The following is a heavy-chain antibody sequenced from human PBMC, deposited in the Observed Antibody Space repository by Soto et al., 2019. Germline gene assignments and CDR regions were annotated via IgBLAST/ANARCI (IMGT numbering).Heavy chain of an antibody. CDR1: GGSISNGGYY. Sequence: QVQLQESGPGLVKPSQTLSLTCAVSGGSISNGGYYWSWIRQHPGKELEWIGSIYFSGSTYYNPTLTRRVTMAVATAKNQFSLKLSSVTAADTAMYYCVRDRHSQQPNHRWGGGYMDVWCKGTTVTVSS. J-gene: IGHJ6*03. CDR2: IYFSGST. D-gene: IGHD6-13*01. CDR3: VRDRHSQQPNHRWGGGYMDV. V-gene: IGHV4-31*11.